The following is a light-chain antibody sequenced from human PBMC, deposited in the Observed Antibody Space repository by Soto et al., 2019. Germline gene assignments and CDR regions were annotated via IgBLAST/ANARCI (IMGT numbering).Light chain of an antibody. CDR3: QQSYSVPLS. CDR1: QRISSS. CDR2: STS. Sequence: DIQMTQSPSSLSASVGDRITITCRASQRISSSLNWYQQKPGKVPKVLIYSTSTLQRGVPSRFSGSRSGTEFTLSISSLQPEDFATDFCQQSYSVPLSFGGGTKVEI. V-gene: IGKV1-39*01. J-gene: IGKJ4*01.